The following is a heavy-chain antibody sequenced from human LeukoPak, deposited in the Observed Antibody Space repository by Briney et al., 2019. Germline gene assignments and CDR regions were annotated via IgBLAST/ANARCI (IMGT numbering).Heavy chain of an antibody. J-gene: IGHJ3*02. Sequence: GASVKVSCKASGYTFTSYAMNWVRQAPGQGLEWMGWINTNTGNPTYAQGFTGRFVFSLDTSVSTAYLQISSLKAEDTAVYYCASHLIAAAVTVAFDIWGQGTMVTVSS. D-gene: IGHD6-13*01. CDR1: GYTFTSYA. CDR2: INTNTGNP. CDR3: ASHLIAAAVTVAFDI. V-gene: IGHV7-4-1*02.